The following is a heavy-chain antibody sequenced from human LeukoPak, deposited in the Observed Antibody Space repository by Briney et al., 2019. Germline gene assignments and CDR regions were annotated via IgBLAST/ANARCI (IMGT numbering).Heavy chain of an antibody. V-gene: IGHV4-39*07. J-gene: IGHJ4*02. CDR2: INHSGTT. CDR1: GGSISSGGYC. D-gene: IGHD3-3*01. Sequence: SETLSLTCTVSGGSISSGGYCWSWIRQPPGKGLEWIGEINHSGTTNYNPSLKSRVTISVDTSKNQFSLKLSSVTAADTAVYYCARGTRRFLELGYWGQGTLVTVSS. CDR3: ARGTRRFLELGY.